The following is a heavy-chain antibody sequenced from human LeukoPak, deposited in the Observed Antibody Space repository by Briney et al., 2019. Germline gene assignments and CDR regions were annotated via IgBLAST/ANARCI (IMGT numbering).Heavy chain of an antibody. CDR3: ARGLYYYDSSGYSHFDY. CDR2: INPNSGGT. V-gene: IGHV1-2*02. CDR1: GYTFTGYY. J-gene: IGHJ4*02. Sequence: ASVKVSCKASGYTFTGYYMHWVRQAPGQGLEWMGWINPNSGGTNYAQKFQGRVTMTRDTSISTAYMELSRLRSDDTAVYYCARGLYYYDSSGYSHFDYWGQGTLVTVSS. D-gene: IGHD3-22*01.